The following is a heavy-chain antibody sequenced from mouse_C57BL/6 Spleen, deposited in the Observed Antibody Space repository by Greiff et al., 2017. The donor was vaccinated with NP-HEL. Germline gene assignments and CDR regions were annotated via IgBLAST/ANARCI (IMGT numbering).Heavy chain of an antibody. CDR3: ARYSSGYVGMDY. CDR2: IDPSDSYT. V-gene: IGHV1-50*01. Sequence: QVQLQQPGAELVKPGASVKLSCKASGYTFTSYWMQWVKQRPGQGLEWIGEIDPSDSYTNYNQKFKGKATLTVDTSSSTAYMQLSSLTSEDSAVYYCARYSSGYVGMDYWGQGTSVTVSS. CDR1: GYTFTSYW. D-gene: IGHD3-2*02. J-gene: IGHJ4*01.